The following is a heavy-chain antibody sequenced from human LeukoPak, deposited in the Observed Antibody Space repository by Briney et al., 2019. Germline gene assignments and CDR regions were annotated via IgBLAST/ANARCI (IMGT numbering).Heavy chain of an antibody. V-gene: IGHV3-23*01. J-gene: IGHJ4*02. Sequence: PGGSLRLSCAASGFTFSSDAMTWVRQAPGEGLEWVSTITGSDERTYYADSVKGRFTISRDYSKNTVHLQLNSLRAEDTAMYYCAKGPRLGSGYHPDYWGQGTLVTVSS. CDR1: GFTFSSDA. D-gene: IGHD3-22*01. CDR3: AKGPRLGSGYHPDY. CDR2: ITGSDERT.